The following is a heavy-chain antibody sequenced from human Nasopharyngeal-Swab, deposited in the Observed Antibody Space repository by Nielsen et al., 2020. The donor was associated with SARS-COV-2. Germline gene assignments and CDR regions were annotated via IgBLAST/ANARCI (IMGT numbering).Heavy chain of an antibody. Sequence: WVRQAPGQGLEWMGGIIPIFGTANYAQKFQGRVTITADKSTSTAYMELRSLRSDDTAVYYCARDLGYSSSWYQTMGAFDIWGQGTMVTVSS. CDR2: IIPIFGTA. D-gene: IGHD6-13*01. V-gene: IGHV1-69*06. J-gene: IGHJ3*02. CDR3: ARDLGYSSSWYQTMGAFDI.